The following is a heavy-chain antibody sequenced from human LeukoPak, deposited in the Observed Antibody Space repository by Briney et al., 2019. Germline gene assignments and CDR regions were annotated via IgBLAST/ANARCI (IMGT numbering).Heavy chain of an antibody. D-gene: IGHD6-19*01. Sequence: ASVKVSCKAPGYTFTGYYMHWVRQAPGQGLEWMGWINPNSGGTNYAQKFQGRVTMTRDTSISTAYMELSRLRSDDTAVYYCAREREQWLASYMDVWGKGTTVTVSS. J-gene: IGHJ6*03. CDR3: AREREQWLASYMDV. CDR1: GYTFTGYY. CDR2: INPNSGGT. V-gene: IGHV1-2*02.